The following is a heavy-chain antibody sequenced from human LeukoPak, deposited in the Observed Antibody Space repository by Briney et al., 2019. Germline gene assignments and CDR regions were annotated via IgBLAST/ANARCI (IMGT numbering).Heavy chain of an antibody. V-gene: IGHV1-18*01. CDR3: ARELYNLASDH. J-gene: IGHJ4*02. Sequence: ASVKVSCKASGYNLTTYGMNWVRQAPGQGLEWIGWLIAYIGGTNYAQDFQGRVTLTTDRSTSTAYMELRSLRSDDTAVYYCARELYNLASDHWGEGTLVIVSS. CDR1: GYNLTTYG. D-gene: IGHD1-1*01. CDR2: LIAYIGGT.